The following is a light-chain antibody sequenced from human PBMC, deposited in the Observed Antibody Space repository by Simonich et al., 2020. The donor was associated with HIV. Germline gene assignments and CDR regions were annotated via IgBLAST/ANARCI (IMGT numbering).Light chain of an antibody. CDR2: DVS. J-gene: IGLJ3*02. CDR1: SSDVGGYNY. Sequence: QSALTQPPSASGSPGQSITISCTGTSSDVGGYNYVSWYQQHPGKAPKLMIYDVSKRPSGVSNRFSGSKSGNPASLTISGLQAEDEADYYCSSYTSSSRVFGGGTKLTVL. CDR3: SSYTSSSRV. V-gene: IGLV2-14*01.